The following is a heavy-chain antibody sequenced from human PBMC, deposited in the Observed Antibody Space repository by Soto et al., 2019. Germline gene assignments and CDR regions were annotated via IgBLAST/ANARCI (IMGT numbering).Heavy chain of an antibody. CDR3: ARHGLTAYMAYYFDF. D-gene: IGHD3-16*01. CDR1: GGSINSGDYY. J-gene: IGHJ4*02. Sequence: PAETLSLTCTVSGGSINSGDYYWSWIRQPPGRGLEWIGSIYYTGSSYYNPSLKSRITVSVDTSKNQFSLNLTSVTAADTAVYYCARHGLTAYMAYYFDFWGQGTQVTVSS. V-gene: IGHV4-39*01. CDR2: IYYTGSS.